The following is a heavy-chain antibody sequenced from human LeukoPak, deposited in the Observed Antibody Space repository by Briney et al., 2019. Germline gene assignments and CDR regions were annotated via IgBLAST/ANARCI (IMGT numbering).Heavy chain of an antibody. D-gene: IGHD3-16*01. J-gene: IGHJ4*02. CDR3: TTGLYYDYVWGSYGNRYYFDY. CDR2: IKSKTDGGTT. CDR1: GFTFSNAW. Sequence: PGGSLRLSCAASGFTFSNAWMSWVRQAPGKGLEWVGRIKSKTDGGTTDYAAPVKGRFTISRDDSKNTLYLQMNSLKTEDTAEYYCTTGLYYDYVWGSYGNRYYFDYWGQGTLVTVSS. V-gene: IGHV3-15*01.